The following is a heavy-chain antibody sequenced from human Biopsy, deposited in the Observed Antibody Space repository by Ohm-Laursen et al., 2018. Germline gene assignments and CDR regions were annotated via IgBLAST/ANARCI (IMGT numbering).Heavy chain of an antibody. CDR3: ARELGNGMDV. CDR2: ITWNSGTI. CDR1: GFIFDDYA. V-gene: IGHV3-9*01. Sequence: SLRLSCSASGFIFDDYAMHWVRQAPGKGLEWVSSITWNSGTIDYADSVKGRFTISRDNAKNSLYLQMNSLRAGDTALYYCARELGNGMDVWGQGTPVTVSS. J-gene: IGHJ6*02.